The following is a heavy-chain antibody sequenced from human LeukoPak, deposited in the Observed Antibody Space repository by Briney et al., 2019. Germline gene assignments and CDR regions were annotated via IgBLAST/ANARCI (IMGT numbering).Heavy chain of an antibody. Sequence: RASVKVSCKASGGTFSSYAISWVRQAPGQGLEWMGGIIPIFGTANYAQQFQGRVTITADESTSTAYMELSSLRSEDTAVYYCAKTGSYYNPSSYYYYYMDVWGKGTTVTISS. J-gene: IGHJ6*03. D-gene: IGHD3-10*01. CDR2: IIPIFGTA. V-gene: IGHV1-69*13. CDR3: AKTGSYYNPSSYYYYYMDV. CDR1: GGTFSSYA.